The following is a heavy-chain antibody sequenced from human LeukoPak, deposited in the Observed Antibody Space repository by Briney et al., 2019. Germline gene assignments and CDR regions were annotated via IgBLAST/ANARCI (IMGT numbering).Heavy chain of an antibody. CDR3: AREVVEYSSSNGGLDY. V-gene: IGHV3-33*01. CDR1: GFTVSSYG. CDR2: IWYDGSNN. Sequence: WGSLRLSCAASGFTVSSYGMHWVRQAQGKGLEWVADIWYDGSNNYYPDSVKGRFTISRDNSKNTLYLQMNSLRAEDTAVYYCAREVVEYSSSNGGLDYWGQGTLVTVSS. D-gene: IGHD6-6*01. J-gene: IGHJ4*02.